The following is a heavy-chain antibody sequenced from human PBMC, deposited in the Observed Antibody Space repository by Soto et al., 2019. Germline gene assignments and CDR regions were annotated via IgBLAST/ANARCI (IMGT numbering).Heavy chain of an antibody. D-gene: IGHD3-10*01. CDR2: ISYDGSNK. CDR3: AKEEYYYGSGSSSVHFDY. V-gene: IGHV3-30*18. Sequence: QVQLVESGGGVVQPGRSLRLSCAASGFTFSSYGMHWVRQAPGKGLEWVAVISYDGSNKYYADSVKGRFTISRDNSKNTLYLKMNSLRAEDTVVYYCAKEEYYYGSGSSSVHFDYWGQGTLVTVSS. J-gene: IGHJ4*02. CDR1: GFTFSSYG.